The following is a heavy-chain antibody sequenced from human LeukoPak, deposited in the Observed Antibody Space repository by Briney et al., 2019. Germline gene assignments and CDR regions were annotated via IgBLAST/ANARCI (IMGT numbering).Heavy chain of an antibody. CDR2: ITPIFGTA. CDR1: GGTFSSYA. D-gene: IGHD3-22*01. Sequence: ASVKVSCKASGGTFSSYAISWVRQAPGQGLEWMGGITPIFGTANYAQKFQGRVTITADESTSTAYMELSSLRSEDTAVYYRATVLYYYDSSGYHPYWGQGTLVTVSS. CDR3: ATVLYYYDSSGYHPY. V-gene: IGHV1-69*13. J-gene: IGHJ4*02.